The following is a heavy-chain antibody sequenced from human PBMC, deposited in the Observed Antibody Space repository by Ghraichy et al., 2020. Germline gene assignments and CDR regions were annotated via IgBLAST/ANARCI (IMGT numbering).Heavy chain of an antibody. CDR3: ARDAMFMLDA. Sequence: GGSLRLSCAASGFTFSSHWMTWVRQAPGKGLEWVANIKQDGSQRLYVDSVKGRFTVSRDNAMNSLFLQMDSLRAEDTAIYYCARDAMFMLDAWGQGSLVTVSS. CDR2: IKQDGSQR. CDR1: GFTFSSHW. V-gene: IGHV3-7*01. D-gene: IGHD3-16*01. J-gene: IGHJ5*02.